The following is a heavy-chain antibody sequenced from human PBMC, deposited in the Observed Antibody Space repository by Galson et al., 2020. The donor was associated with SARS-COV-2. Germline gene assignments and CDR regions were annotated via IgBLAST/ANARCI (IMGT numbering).Heavy chain of an antibody. CDR2: ISSSSGRI. CDR1: GFTFSTYD. CDR3: ARDPPGLDDLEL. J-gene: IGHJ2*01. V-gene: IGHV3-48*04. D-gene: IGHD1-1*01. Sequence: GESLKISCSASGFTFSTYDINWVRQAPGKGLGWVSFISSSSGRIAYADSVKGRFTIPRDNAKKSLYLDMNGLRADDPATYYRARDPPGLDDLELWGRVTLV.